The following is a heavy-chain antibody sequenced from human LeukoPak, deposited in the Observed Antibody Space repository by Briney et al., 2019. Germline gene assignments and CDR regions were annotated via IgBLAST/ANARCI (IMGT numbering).Heavy chain of an antibody. CDR1: GFTFSSYS. CDR3: ARVGYCSSTSCYTDY. V-gene: IGHV3-21*01. Sequence: GGSLRLSCAASGFTFSSYSMNWVRQAPGKGLEWVSSISSSSSYIYYADSVKGRFIISRDNAKNSLYLQMNSLRAEDTAVYYCARVGYCSSTSCYTDYWGQGTLVTVSS. J-gene: IGHJ4*02. D-gene: IGHD2-2*02. CDR2: ISSSSSYI.